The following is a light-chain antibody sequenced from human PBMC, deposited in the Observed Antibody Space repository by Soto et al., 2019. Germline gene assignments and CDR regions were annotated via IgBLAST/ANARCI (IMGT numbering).Light chain of an antibody. Sequence: QSVLTQPPSASGTPGQRLTISCSGSNSNIGSNYVYWYQQLPGTAPKLLIYRNNQRPSGVPDRFSGSKSGATASLTVSGLQPEDEADYYCSSYAGNIGVRFGGRTKLTVL. CDR3: SSYAGNIGVR. CDR1: NSNIGSNY. J-gene: IGLJ2*01. CDR2: RNN. V-gene: IGLV1-47*01.